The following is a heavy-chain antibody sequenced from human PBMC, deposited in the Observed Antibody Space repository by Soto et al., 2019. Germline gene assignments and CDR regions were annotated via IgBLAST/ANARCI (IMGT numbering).Heavy chain of an antibody. J-gene: IGHJ6*02. CDR2: ISAYNGNT. CDR3: ARDLQLRFLEWVLWTNDYYYYGMDV. CDR1: GYTFTSYG. D-gene: IGHD3-3*01. Sequence: ASVKVSCKASGYTFTSYGISWVRQAPGQGLEWMGWISAYNGNTNYAQKLQGRVTMTTDTSTSTAYMELRSLRSDDTAVYYCARDLQLRFLEWVLWTNDYYYYGMDVWGQGTTVTVSS. V-gene: IGHV1-18*01.